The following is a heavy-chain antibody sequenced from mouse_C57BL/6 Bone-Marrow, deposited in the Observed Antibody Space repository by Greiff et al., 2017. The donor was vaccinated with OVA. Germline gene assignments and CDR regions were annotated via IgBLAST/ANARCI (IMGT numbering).Heavy chain of an antibody. CDR1: GYTFTSYW. CDR3: ARDYGSSSFDY. CDR2: IDPSDSYT. Sequence: QVQLQQPGAELVMPGASVKLSCKASGYTFTSYWMHWVKQRPGQGLEWIGEIDPSDSYTNYNQKFKGKSTLTVDKSSSTAYKQRSSLTSEDSAVYYCARDYGSSSFDYWGQGTTLTVSS. J-gene: IGHJ2*01. V-gene: IGHV1-69*01. D-gene: IGHD1-1*01.